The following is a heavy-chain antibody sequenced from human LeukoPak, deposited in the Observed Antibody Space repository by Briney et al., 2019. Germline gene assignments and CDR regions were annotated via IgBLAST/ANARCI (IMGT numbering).Heavy chain of an antibody. D-gene: IGHD6-19*01. CDR3: ATSIAVAGEAADY. J-gene: IGHJ4*02. CDR2: IYPGDSDT. Sequence: GESLKISCKGSGYSFTSYWIGWVRQMPGKGLEWMGIIYPGDSDTRYSPSFQGQVTILADKSISTAYLQWSSLKASDTAMYYCATSIAVAGEAADYWGQGTLVTVSS. CDR1: GYSFTSYW. V-gene: IGHV5-51*01.